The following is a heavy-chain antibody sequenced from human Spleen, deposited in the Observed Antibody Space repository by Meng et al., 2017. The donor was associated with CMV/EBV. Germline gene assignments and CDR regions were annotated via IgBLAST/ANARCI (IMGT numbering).Heavy chain of an antibody. Sequence: SETLSLTCTVSGGSISSNNYYWDWIRQPPGKGLEWIGSIYYSGTTYYNPSLKSRVTISVDTSKNQFSLKLSSVTAADTAVYHCAKVDGSTYACDHWGQGTLVTVSS. D-gene: IGHD2-2*01. CDR2: IYYSGTT. CDR3: AKVDGSTYACDH. V-gene: IGHV4-39*07. CDR1: GGSISSNNYY. J-gene: IGHJ4*02.